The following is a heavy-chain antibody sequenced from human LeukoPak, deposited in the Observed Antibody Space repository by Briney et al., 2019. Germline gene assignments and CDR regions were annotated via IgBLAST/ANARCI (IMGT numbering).Heavy chain of an antibody. V-gene: IGHV4-61*01. D-gene: IGHD2-2*01. CDR1: GGSVSSGSYY. CDR3: ARYCSSTSCPAIDY. Sequence: PSETLSLTCTVSGGSVSSGSYYWSWIRQPPGKGVEWVGYIYYSGSTNYNPSLKSRVTISVDTSKNQFSLKLSSVTAADTAVYYCARYCSSTSCPAIDYWGQGTLVTVSS. CDR2: IYYSGST. J-gene: IGHJ4*02.